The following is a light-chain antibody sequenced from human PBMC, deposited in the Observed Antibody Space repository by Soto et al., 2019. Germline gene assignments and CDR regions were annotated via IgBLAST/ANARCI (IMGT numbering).Light chain of an antibody. J-gene: IGLJ2*01. Sequence: QSVLTQPASVSGSPGQSITISCTGTSSDVGAYNYASWYQQHPGKAPKLMIYDVNIRPSGVSNRFSGSKSGNTASLTISGLQAEDEADYYCTSWTTSTTMKFGGGTQLTVL. CDR3: TSWTTSTTMK. CDR1: SSDVGAYNY. V-gene: IGLV2-14*01. CDR2: DVN.